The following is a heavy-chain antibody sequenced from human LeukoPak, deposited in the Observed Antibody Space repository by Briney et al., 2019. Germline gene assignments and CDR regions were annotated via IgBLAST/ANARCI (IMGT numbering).Heavy chain of an antibody. V-gene: IGHV1-46*01. CDR2: INSSGGST. J-gene: IGHJ4*02. CDR1: GYTFTSYY. Sequence: ASVKVSCKASGYTFTSYYMHWVRQAPGQGLEWMGIINSSGGSTSYAQKFQGRVTMTRDTSTSTVYMELSSLRSKDTAVYYCARKSPGGVFDYWGQGTLVTVSS. CDR3: ARKSPGGVFDY. D-gene: IGHD3-10*01.